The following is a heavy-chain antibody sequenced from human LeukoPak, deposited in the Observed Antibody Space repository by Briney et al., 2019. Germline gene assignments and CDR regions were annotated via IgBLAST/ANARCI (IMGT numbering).Heavy chain of an antibody. CDR2: ISGSGGST. CDR3: AKDQEWELFGGDYYYYTDV. Sequence: PGGSLRLSCAASGFTFSSYAMSWVRQAPGKGLEWVSAISGSGGSTYYADSVKGRFTISRDNSKNTLYLQMNSLRAEDTAVYYCAKDQEWELFGGDYYYYTDVWGKGTTVTVSS. CDR1: GFTFSSYA. J-gene: IGHJ6*03. D-gene: IGHD1-26*01. V-gene: IGHV3-23*01.